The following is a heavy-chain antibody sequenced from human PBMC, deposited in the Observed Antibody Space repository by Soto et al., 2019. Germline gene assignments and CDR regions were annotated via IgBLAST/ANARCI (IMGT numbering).Heavy chain of an antibody. D-gene: IGHD3-22*01. J-gene: IGHJ4*02. CDR3: ASIHYYDSSGYHD. CDR1: GFTFSSYW. CDR2: IKQDGSEK. V-gene: IGHV3-7*03. Sequence: EVQLVESGGGLVQPGGSLRLSCAASGFTFSSYWMSWVRQAPGKGLEWVANIKQDGSEKYYVDSVKGRFTISRDNAKNSLYLQMNRLRAEDTAVYYCASIHYYDSSGYHDWGQGTLVTVSS.